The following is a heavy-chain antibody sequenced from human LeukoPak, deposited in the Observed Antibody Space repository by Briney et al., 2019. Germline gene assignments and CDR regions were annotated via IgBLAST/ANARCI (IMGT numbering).Heavy chain of an antibody. CDR1: GVSLSDSY. Sequence: SETLSLTCSVSGVSLSDSYWSWIRQFPGKAMEWIGYVSDRGGANYNPSLKGRVTISPDTSKNQFSLKLNSVTAADTAVYYCATNALLVPSTFDSWGRGTLVTVSS. J-gene: IGHJ4*02. CDR3: ATNALLVPSTFDS. D-gene: IGHD6-6*01. V-gene: IGHV4-59*12. CDR2: VSDRGGA.